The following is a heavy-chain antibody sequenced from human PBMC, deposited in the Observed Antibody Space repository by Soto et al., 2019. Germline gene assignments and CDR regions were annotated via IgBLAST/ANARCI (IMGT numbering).Heavy chain of an antibody. CDR1: GFTFSSYA. V-gene: IGHV3-23*01. CDR2: ITDSGGST. J-gene: IGHJ4*02. CDR3: AKDSGWLHYY. Sequence: GSLRLSCAASGFTFSSYAMSWVRQAPGKGLEWVSGITDSGGSTYYVDSVKGRFTISRDNSKNTLSLEMNSLRAEDTAVYYCAKDSGWLHYYWGQGTLVTVSS. D-gene: IGHD5-12*01.